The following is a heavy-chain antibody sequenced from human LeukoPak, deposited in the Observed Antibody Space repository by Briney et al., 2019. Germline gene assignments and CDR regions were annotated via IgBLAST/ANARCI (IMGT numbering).Heavy chain of an antibody. CDR3: ARHGGYSSGWYQSDY. D-gene: IGHD6-19*01. V-gene: IGHV4-39*01. CDR2: IHYSGST. J-gene: IGHJ4*02. CDR1: GGSISSSSYY. Sequence: SETLSLTCTVSGGSISSSSYYWGWIRQPPGKGLEWIGSIHYSGSTYYNPSLNSGATISVDTSKNQYALKLSPVAAADTAVYYCARHGGYSSGWYQSDYWGEGTLVTVSS.